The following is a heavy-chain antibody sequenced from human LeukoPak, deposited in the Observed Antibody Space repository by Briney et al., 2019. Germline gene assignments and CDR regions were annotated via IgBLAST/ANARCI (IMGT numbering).Heavy chain of an antibody. CDR1: GYSFTSYW. Sequence: GESLKISCKGSGYSFTSYWIGWVRQMPGKGLEWLGIIYPDDSRTRYSPSFQGQVTMSVDKSISTAYLEWSSLKASDTAIYYCARHVSSSRVAYDVWGQGTMVTISS. CDR3: ARHVSSSRVAYDV. J-gene: IGHJ3*01. V-gene: IGHV5-51*01. D-gene: IGHD2-2*01. CDR2: IYPDDSRT.